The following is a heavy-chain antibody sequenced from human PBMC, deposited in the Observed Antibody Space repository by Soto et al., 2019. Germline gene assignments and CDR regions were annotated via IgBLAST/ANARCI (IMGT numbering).Heavy chain of an antibody. J-gene: IGHJ5*02. CDR2: INPQSGDT. V-gene: IGHV1-46*03. D-gene: IGHD3-10*01. Sequence: ASVKDCCQASGYTFTNYFMHGVRQAPGQGLEWMGIINPQSGDTGYAQKFQGRVIMTTDTSTSTVYMELSGLKSEDTAIYYCARRDCYNSHCFSNWFDPWRQGTLVTVSS. CDR3: ARRDCYNSHCFSNWFDP. CDR1: GYTFTNYF.